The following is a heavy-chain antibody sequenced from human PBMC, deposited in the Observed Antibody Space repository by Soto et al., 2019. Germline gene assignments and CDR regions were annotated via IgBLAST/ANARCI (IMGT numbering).Heavy chain of an antibody. CDR3: AREVGYGDFSAALLD. V-gene: IGHV1-69*13. J-gene: IGHJ4*02. D-gene: IGHD2-21*02. CDR1: GGTFSSHS. CDR2: IITLFGTS. Sequence: SVKVSCKASGGTFSSHSINWVRQAPGQGLEWMGGIITLFGTSNYAQNFQGRVTITADQSTSTAYMELNSLTSDDTAVYYCAREVGYGDFSAALLDWGQGTLVTV.